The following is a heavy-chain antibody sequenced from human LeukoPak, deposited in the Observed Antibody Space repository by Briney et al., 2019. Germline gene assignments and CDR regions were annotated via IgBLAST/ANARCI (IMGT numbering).Heavy chain of an antibody. CDR3: ARGRQWELLRGFDY. J-gene: IGHJ4*02. CDR1: GFTFSDYA. D-gene: IGHD1-26*01. V-gene: IGHV3-23*01. CDR2: ISGSATST. Sequence: GGSLRLSCAASGFTFSDYAMSWVRQAPGKGLEWVSAISGSATSTYYADSVKGRFTIFRDNSKNTLYLQMNRLRADDTAVYYCARGRQWELLRGFDYWGQGTLVAVSS.